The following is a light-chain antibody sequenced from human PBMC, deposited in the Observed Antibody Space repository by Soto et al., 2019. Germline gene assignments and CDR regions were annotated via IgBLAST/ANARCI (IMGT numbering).Light chain of an antibody. J-gene: IGLJ3*02. V-gene: IGLV1-47*01. CDR1: TSNIGTNY. Sequence: QLVLTQPPSTSGTPGQRVTISCSGSTSNIGTNYVSWYQQLPGTAPKLLICRNNQRPSGVPDRFSGSKSGTSASLAISGLRSEDEADYYCATWDDSLSDLVFGGGTQLTVL. CDR2: RNN. CDR3: ATWDDSLSDLV.